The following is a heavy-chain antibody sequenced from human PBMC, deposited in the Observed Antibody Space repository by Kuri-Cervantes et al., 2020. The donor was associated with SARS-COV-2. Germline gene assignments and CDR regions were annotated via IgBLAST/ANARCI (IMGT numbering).Heavy chain of an antibody. D-gene: IGHD4-17*01. CDR3: ARDGDYKGRGMDV. J-gene: IGHJ6*02. CDR2: IYHTGTP. CDR1: GGVIIGDGYS. Sequence: SQTLSLTCGVSGGVIIGDGYSWSWIRQPPGKGLEWIGYIYHTGTPYYNPSLRGRVTISVDRSMNQLSLNVKSVTAADTAVYYCARDGDYKGRGMDVGGQGTTVTVSS. V-gene: IGHV4-30-2*01.